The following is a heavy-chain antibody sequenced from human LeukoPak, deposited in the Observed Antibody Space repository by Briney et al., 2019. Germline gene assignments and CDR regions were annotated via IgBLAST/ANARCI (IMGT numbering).Heavy chain of an antibody. CDR3: ARLSTQQLGRDY. V-gene: IGHV4-34*01. D-gene: IGHD6-13*01. CDR2: INHSGST. Sequence: PSETLSLTCAVYGGSFSGYYWSWIRQPPGKGLEWIGEINHSGSTNYNPSLKSRVTISVDTSKNQFSLKLSSVTAADTAVYYCARLSTQQLGRDYWGQGTLVTVSS. CDR1: GGSFSGYY. J-gene: IGHJ4*02.